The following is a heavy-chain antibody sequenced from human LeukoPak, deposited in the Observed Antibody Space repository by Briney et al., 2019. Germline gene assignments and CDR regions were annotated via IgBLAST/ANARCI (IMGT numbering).Heavy chain of an antibody. Sequence: SETLSLTCTVSGGSVRGAGYYWSWIRQHPEKGLEWIGYISYTGSTDYKSSLKNRVSISVDLSKNQFSLNLTSVTVADTAVYYCATGRSIRYFDYWGQGTLLTVSS. J-gene: IGHJ4*02. CDR2: ISYTGST. CDR3: ATGRSIRYFDY. V-gene: IGHV4-31*03. D-gene: IGHD3-9*01. CDR1: GGSVRGAGYY.